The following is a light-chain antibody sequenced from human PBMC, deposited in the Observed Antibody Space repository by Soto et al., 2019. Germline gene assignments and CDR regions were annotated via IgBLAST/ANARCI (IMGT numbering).Light chain of an antibody. J-gene: IGKJ1*01. CDR2: GAS. CDR3: QQANGFPQT. V-gene: IGKV1-12*01. CDR1: QRLSSW. Sequence: DIQMTQSPSSVSASVGDRVTITCRASQRLSSWLAWYQQKPGKAPKLLISGASRLQNGVPSRFSGSGSGTDFTLTINNLQPEDFATYYWQQANGFPQTFGQGTKVEVK.